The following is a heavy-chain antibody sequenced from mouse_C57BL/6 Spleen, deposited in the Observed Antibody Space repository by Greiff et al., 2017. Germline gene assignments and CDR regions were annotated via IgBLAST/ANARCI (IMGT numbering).Heavy chain of an antibody. V-gene: IGHV1-69*01. J-gene: IGHJ1*03. CDR3: ARSPFPRSFDV. Sequence: VQLQQPGAELVMPGASVKLSCKASGYTFTSYWMHWVKQRPGQGLEWIGEIDPSDSYTNYNQKFKGKSTLTVDKSSSTAYMQLSSLTSEDSAVYYCARSPFPRSFDVWGKGTTVTVSS. CDR2: IDPSDSYT. CDR1: GYTFTSYW.